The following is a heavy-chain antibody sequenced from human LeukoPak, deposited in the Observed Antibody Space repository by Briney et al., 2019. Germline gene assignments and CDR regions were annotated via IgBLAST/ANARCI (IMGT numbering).Heavy chain of an antibody. CDR3: ARSRLTSFDY. CDR2: ISSTLYST. CDR1: GFTFSRYN. V-gene: IGHV3-48*01. Sequence: GGSLKLSCAASGFTFSRYNMVWVRQAPGKGLEWISYISSTLYSTFYTDSVKGRFTISRDNAKNSLFLQMNGLRAEDAAVYYCARSRLTSFDYWGQGTLVAVSS. J-gene: IGHJ4*02.